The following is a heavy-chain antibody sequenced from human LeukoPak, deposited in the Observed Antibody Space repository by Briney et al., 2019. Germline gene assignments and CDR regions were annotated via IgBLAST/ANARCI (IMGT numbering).Heavy chain of an antibody. D-gene: IGHD1-14*01. J-gene: IGHJ4*02. CDR2: ISWNSGSR. Sequence: PGGSLRXXCAASGFTFDDCAMHWVWQAPGKGLEWVSGISWNSGSRVYADSVKGRITIARDKAKNSLSLQMNRLRDEDTAVYYCARGVENHFDSWGQGTLVTVSS. V-gene: IGHV3-9*01. CDR1: GFTFDDCA. CDR3: ARGVENHFDS.